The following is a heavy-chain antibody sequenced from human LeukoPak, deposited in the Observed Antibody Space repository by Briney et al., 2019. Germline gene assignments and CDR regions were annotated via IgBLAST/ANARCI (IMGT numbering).Heavy chain of an antibody. CDR1: GATVSSGTYY. CDR2: VYSSGST. CDR3: ARDRGDPLTGYLDAFDL. Sequence: PSETLSLTSTVSGATVSSGTYYWTWIRQPPGKGLEWIGYVYSSGSTNYSPSLKSRVTMSLEMSKNQFSLRLSSVTAADTAVYYCARDRGDPLTGYLDAFDLWGQGTMVTVSS. V-gene: IGHV4-61*01. D-gene: IGHD3-9*01. J-gene: IGHJ3*01.